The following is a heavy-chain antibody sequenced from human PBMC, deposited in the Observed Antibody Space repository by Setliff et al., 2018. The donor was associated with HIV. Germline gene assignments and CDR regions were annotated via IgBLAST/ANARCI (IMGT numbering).Heavy chain of an antibody. V-gene: IGHV1-69*13. D-gene: IGHD3-22*01. CDR2: IIPIFGTA. CDR1: GGTFSSYA. CDR3: ARDPGGYDSSGFDAFDI. J-gene: IGHJ3*02. Sequence: GASVKVSCKASGGTFSSYAISWVRQAPGQGLEWMGGIIPIFGTANYAQKFQGRVTITADESTSTAYMELSSLRSEDTAVYHCARDPGGYDSSGFDAFDIWGQGTMVTVSS.